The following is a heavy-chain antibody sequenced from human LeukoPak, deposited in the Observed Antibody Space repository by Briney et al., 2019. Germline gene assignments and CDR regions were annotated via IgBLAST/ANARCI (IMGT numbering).Heavy chain of an antibody. Sequence: SQTLSLTCTVSSGSISSGGYYWSWVRQHPGKGLEWIAYIYYRGSTYYNPSLQSRVTISVDASKNQFSLKLSSVTAADTAVYYCASLYGSRYFQHWGQGTLVTVSS. CDR3: ASLYGSRYFQH. CDR1: SGSISSGGYY. J-gene: IGHJ1*01. CDR2: IYYRGST. D-gene: IGHD3-10*01. V-gene: IGHV4-31*03.